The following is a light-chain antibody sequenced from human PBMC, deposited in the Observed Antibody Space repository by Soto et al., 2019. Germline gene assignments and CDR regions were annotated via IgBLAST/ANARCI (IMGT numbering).Light chain of an antibody. J-gene: IGLJ1*01. V-gene: IGLV3-9*01. CDR2: RDS. Sequence: ELTQPLSVSVALGQTARITCGGNNIRSKNMHWYQQKPGQAPVLVIYRDSNRPSGIPERFSGSKSGNTATLTISRAQAGDEADYYCQIWDSSTSVFGTGTKVTVL. CDR1: NIRSKN. CDR3: QIWDSSTSV.